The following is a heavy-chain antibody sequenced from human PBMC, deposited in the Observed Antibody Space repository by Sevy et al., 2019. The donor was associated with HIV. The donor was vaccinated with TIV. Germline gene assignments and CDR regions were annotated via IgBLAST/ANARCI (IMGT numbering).Heavy chain of an antibody. CDR1: GFTFRNYA. D-gene: IGHD3-22*01. Sequence: GGSLRLSCAASGFTFRNYAMNWVRQGPGKGLEWVSTISGSGKSTYYADSVKGRFTFSRDNSKNTLYLQMNSLSAEDTAVYYCTKDQGESSGYYPLGAFDIWGQGKMVTVSS. CDR3: TKDQGESSGYYPLGAFDI. J-gene: IGHJ3*02. V-gene: IGHV3-23*01. CDR2: ISGSGKST.